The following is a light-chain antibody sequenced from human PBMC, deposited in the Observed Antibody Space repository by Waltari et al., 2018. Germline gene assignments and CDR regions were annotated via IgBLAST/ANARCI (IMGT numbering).Light chain of an antibody. CDR1: QSLLHSNGYND. J-gene: IGKJ2*01. CDR2: LGS. CDR3: MQALQTSYT. Sequence: DIVMTQSPLSLPVTPGEPASISCRSSQSLLHSNGYNDLDWYLQKPGQSPQLLIYLGSNRAAGVPDRFSGSGSGTDFTLKVSRVEAEDVGVYYCMQALQTSYTFGQGTKLEIK. V-gene: IGKV2-28*01.